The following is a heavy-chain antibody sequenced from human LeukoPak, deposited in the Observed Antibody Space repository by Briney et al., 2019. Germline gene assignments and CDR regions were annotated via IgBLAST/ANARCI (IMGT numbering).Heavy chain of an antibody. J-gene: IGHJ4*03. Sequence: SETLSLTCAVYGVPFTAYYGSWIPESPGEGLQWIAEVNHRGDTNYNPSVKGRVTISVDTSKNQFSLKVPSLTAADTAVYYCARGPTISETGYFDYWGQGTLVTVSS. CDR3: ARGPTISETGYFDY. V-gene: IGHV4-34*01. CDR2: VNHRGDT. D-gene: IGHD1-1*01. CDR1: GVPFTAYY.